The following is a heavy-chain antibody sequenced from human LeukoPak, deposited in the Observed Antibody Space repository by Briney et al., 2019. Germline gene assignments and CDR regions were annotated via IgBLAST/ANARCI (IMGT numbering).Heavy chain of an antibody. V-gene: IGHV1-46*01. CDR3: ARELPYDSSGSPYGMDV. J-gene: IGHJ6*02. Sequence: ASVKVSCKASGYTFTSYYMHWVRQAPAPWLEWMGIINPSGGSTSYAQKFQGRGTMTRDTSTSTVYMELSSLRSEDTAAYYCARELPYDSSGSPYGMDVWGQGTTVTVSS. CDR2: INPSGGST. CDR1: GYTFTSYY. D-gene: IGHD3-22*01.